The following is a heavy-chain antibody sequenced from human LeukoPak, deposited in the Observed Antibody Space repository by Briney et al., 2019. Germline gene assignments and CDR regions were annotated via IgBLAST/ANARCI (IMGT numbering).Heavy chain of an antibody. CDR1: GYTFTSYY. J-gene: IGHJ4*02. CDR2: INPSDGST. Sequence: ASVKVCKASGYTFTSYYKHWVRRAPGQGLEWMGIINPSDGSTTYAQKFQGRVTMTRDTSTSTVYMELSSLRSEDTAVYFCAREGASRDGYNFDYWGQGTLVTVSS. V-gene: IGHV1-46*01. CDR3: AREGASRDGYNFDY. D-gene: IGHD5-24*01.